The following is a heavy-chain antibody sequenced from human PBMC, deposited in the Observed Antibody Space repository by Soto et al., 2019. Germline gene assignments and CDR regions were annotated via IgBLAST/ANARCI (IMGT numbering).Heavy chain of an antibody. CDR2: INQDGAET. J-gene: IGHJ6*02. CDR1: GFTFSSYG. D-gene: IGHD2-15*01. CDR3: VRVGDGGSNYYGLDV. V-gene: IGHV3-7*01. Sequence: GGSLRLSCAASGFTFSSYGMHWVRQAPGKGLEWVANINQDGAETHYLDSVKDRFTISRDNIEKSLYLQVKSLTVEDTAVYYCVRVGDGGSNYYGLDVWGQGTTVTVSS.